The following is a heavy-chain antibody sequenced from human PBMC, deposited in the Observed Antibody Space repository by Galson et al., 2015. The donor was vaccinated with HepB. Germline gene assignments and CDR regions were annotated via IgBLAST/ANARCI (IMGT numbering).Heavy chain of an antibody. CDR3: ARVLLGYYDFWSGYYHNWFDP. Sequence: SVKVSCKASGYTFTSYGISWVRQAPGQGLEWMGWISAYNGNTNYAQKLQGRVTMTTDTSTSTAYMELRSLRSDDTAVYYCARVLLGYYDFWSGYYHNWFDPWGQGTLVTVSS. CDR2: ISAYNGNT. V-gene: IGHV1-18*04. CDR1: GYTFTSYG. D-gene: IGHD3-3*01. J-gene: IGHJ5*02.